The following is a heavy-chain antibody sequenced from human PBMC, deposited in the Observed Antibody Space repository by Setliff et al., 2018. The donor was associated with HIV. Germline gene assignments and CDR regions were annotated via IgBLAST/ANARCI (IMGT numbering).Heavy chain of an antibody. V-gene: IGHV4-34*01. D-gene: IGHD5-12*01. J-gene: IGHJ4*02. CDR3: ARGMGYNVYGKGSYFDH. CDR1: GGSFSGYY. CDR2: INHSGST. Sequence: SETLSLTCAVYGGSFSGYYWSWIRQPPGKGLEWIGEINHSGSTNYNPSLKSRVTISVDTSKNQFSLKLSSVTAGDTAVYYCARGMGYNVYGKGSYFDHWGQGILVTVSS.